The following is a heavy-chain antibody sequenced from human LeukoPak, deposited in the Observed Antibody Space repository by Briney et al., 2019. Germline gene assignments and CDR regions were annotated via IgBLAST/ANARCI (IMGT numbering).Heavy chain of an antibody. V-gene: IGHV1-69*06. Sequence: SVKVSCKASGGAFSSYAISWVRQAPGQGLEWMGGIIPIFGTANYAQKFQGRVTITADKSTSTAYMELSSLRSEDTAVYYCASCIVVVPAAIGSCAFDIWGQGTMVTVSS. J-gene: IGHJ3*02. CDR3: ASCIVVVPAAIGSCAFDI. CDR2: IIPIFGTA. D-gene: IGHD2-2*01. CDR1: GGAFSSYA.